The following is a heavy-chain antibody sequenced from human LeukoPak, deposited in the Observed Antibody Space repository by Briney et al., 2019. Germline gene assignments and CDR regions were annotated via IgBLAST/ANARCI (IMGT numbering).Heavy chain of an antibody. CDR3: ARDGVGAPPFDY. Sequence: ASVKVSCKASGYTFTSYDINWVRQATGQGLEWMGWMNPNSGNTGYAQKFQGRVTMTRDTSISTAYMELSRLRSDDTAVYYCARDGVGAPPFDYWGQGTLVTVSS. D-gene: IGHD1-26*01. CDR2: MNPNSGNT. J-gene: IGHJ4*02. V-gene: IGHV1-8*01. CDR1: GYTFTSYD.